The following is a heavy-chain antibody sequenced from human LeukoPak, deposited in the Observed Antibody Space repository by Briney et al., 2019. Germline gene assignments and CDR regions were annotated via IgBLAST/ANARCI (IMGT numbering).Heavy chain of an antibody. J-gene: IGHJ6*03. Sequence: SETLSLTCTVSGGSISSYYWSWIRQPAGKGLEWIGRIYTSGSTNYNPSLKSRVTMSVDTSENQFSLKLSSVTAADTAVYYCARGYCSSTSCYNYYYYYYMDVWGKGTTVTVSS. CDR2: IYTSGST. D-gene: IGHD2-2*02. CDR1: GGSISSYY. CDR3: ARGYCSSTSCYNYYYYYYMDV. V-gene: IGHV4-4*07.